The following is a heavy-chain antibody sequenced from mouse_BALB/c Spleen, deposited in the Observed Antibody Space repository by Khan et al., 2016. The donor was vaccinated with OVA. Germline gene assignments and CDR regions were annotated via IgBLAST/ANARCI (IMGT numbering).Heavy chain of an antibody. D-gene: IGHD1-1*01. V-gene: IGHV1-20*02. J-gene: IGHJ2*01. CDR3: TRILRSDFDH. CDR1: GYSFTGYF. CDR2: INPHIGET. Sequence: EVQLQESGPELVRPGASVKISCTASGYSFTGYFMNWVMQSHGKSLEWIGRINPHIGETFYNQKFKDKATLTVDESSGTAHMELRSLAAEDSAVYYCTRILRSDFDHWGQGTTLTVS.